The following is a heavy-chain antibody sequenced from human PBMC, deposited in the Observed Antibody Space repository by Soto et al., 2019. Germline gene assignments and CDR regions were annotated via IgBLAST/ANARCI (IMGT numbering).Heavy chain of an antibody. CDR1: GGSMSSNY. J-gene: IGHJ4*02. Sequence: LSLPCTVSGGSMSSNYWSWIRQSPAKGLEWIGFVYYGGTNYNPSFESRVTMSVDTPKKQFSLELSDVTAADTAAYYCVSYRGAFYFDHWGQGTLVTVSS. D-gene: IGHD4-4*01. CDR2: VYYGGT. V-gene: IGHV4-59*01. CDR3: VSYRGAFYFDH.